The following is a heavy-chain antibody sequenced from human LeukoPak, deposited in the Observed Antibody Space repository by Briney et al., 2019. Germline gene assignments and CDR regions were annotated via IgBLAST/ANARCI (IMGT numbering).Heavy chain of an antibody. J-gene: IGHJ6*03. CDR3: AKAGRDFWSGPSMDV. D-gene: IGHD3-3*01. Sequence: SGGSLRLSCAASGFTFNTFSVNWVRQAPGKGLEWVSYISSRGETIYYEDSVRGRFTISRDNSKNTLYLQMNSLRAEDTAVYYCAKAGRDFWSGPSMDVWGKGTTVTVSS. CDR2: ISSRGETI. CDR1: GFTFNTFS. V-gene: IGHV3-48*01.